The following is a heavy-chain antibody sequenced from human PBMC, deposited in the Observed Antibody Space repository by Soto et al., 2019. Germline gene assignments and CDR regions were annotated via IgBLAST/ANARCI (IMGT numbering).Heavy chain of an antibody. CDR1: GGSFSGYY. J-gene: IGHJ5*02. Sequence: QVQLQQWGAGLLKPSETLSLTCAVYGGSFSGYYWSWIRQPPGKGLEWIGEINHSGSTNYNPSLKSRVTISVDTSKNQFSLKLSSVTAADTAVYYCARVDCSGGSCYSGWFDPWGQGTLVTVS. CDR2: INHSGST. V-gene: IGHV4-34*01. D-gene: IGHD2-15*01. CDR3: ARVDCSGGSCYSGWFDP.